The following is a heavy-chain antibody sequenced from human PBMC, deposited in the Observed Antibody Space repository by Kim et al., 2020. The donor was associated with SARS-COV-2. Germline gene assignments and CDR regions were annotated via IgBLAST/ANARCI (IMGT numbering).Heavy chain of an antibody. CDR3: AREYSSSWYEYYFDY. J-gene: IGHJ4*02. Sequence: DAVKGRFTISRDNAKNSLYLQMNSLRAEDTAVYYCAREYSSSWYEYYFDYWGQGTLVTVSS. V-gene: IGHV3-7*03. D-gene: IGHD6-13*01.